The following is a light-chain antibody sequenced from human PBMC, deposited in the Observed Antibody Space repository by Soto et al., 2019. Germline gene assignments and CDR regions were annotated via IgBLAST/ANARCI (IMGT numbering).Light chain of an antibody. J-gene: IGLJ2*01. Sequence: QSALTQPASVSGSPGQSIAISCTGTSSDVGNFNCVSWYQQHPGKVPKLMIYEVTNRPSGVSDRFSGSKSGNTASLTISGLHDEDDDDYYCSSCTTSNTLVFGGGTKLTVL. CDR1: SSDVGNFNC. CDR2: EVT. V-gene: IGLV2-14*01. CDR3: SSCTTSNTLV.